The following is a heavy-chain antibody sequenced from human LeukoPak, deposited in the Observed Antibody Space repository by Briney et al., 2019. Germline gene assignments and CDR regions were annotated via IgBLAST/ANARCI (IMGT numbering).Heavy chain of an antibody. D-gene: IGHD1-26*01. J-gene: IGHJ4*02. V-gene: IGHV1-69*05. CDR2: IIPIFGTA. CDR1: GGTFISYA. Sequence: SVTVSCKASGGTFISYAISWVRPAPGQGLEWMGGIIPIFGTANYAQKFQGRVTITTDESTSTAYMELSSLRSEDTAVYYCARGSGSYRFDYWGQGTLVTVSS. CDR3: ARGSGSYRFDY.